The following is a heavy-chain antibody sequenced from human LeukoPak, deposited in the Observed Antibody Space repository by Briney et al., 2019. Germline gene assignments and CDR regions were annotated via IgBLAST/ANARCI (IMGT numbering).Heavy chain of an antibody. J-gene: IGHJ3*02. CDR2: ISAYNGNT. CDR1: GYTFTSYG. CDR3: ARDQVVASHAFDI. D-gene: IGHD2-15*01. V-gene: IGHV1-18*01. Sequence: ASVKVSCKASGYTFTSYGISWVRQAPGQGLEWTGWISAYNGNTNYAQKLQGRVTMTTDTPTSTAYMELRSLRSDDTAVYYCARDQVVASHAFDIWGQGTMVTVSS.